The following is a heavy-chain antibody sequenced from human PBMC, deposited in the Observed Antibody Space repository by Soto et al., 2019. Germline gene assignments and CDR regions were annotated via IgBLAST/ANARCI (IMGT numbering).Heavy chain of an antibody. CDR2: ISSSSSYT. CDR3: AKSIAAAGIRAFDI. CDR1: GFTSSDYY. Sequence: GGSLRLSCAASGFTSSDYYMSWIRQAPGKGLEWVSFISSSSSYTYYADSVKGRFTISRDNSKNTLYLQMNSLRAEDTAVYYYAKSIAAAGIRAFDIWGQGTMVTVSS. D-gene: IGHD6-13*01. J-gene: IGHJ3*02. V-gene: IGHV3-11*03.